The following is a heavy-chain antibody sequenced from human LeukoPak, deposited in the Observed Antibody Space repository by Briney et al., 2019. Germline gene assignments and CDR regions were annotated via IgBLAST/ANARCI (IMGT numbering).Heavy chain of an antibody. J-gene: IGHJ4*02. Sequence: GGSLRLSCAASGFSFSSDTMVWGRQAPGKGLEWVTSISSSGTYIDYADSVKGRFTISRDNANNLLFLQMNRLRAEDTAVYYCAKEWSRGSYTPLDSWGQGTLVTVSS. V-gene: IGHV3-21*06. D-gene: IGHD1-26*01. CDR1: GFSFSSDT. CDR3: AKEWSRGSYTPLDS. CDR2: ISSSGTYI.